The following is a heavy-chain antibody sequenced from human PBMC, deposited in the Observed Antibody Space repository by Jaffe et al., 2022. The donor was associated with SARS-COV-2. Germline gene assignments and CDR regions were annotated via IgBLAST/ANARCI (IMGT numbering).Heavy chain of an antibody. J-gene: IGHJ4*02. CDR1: GYTFTNYW. Sequence: DVQLVQSGAEVKKPGESLKISCQASGYTFTNYWIGWVRQMPGKGLEWMGIIYPSDSDTRYSPSFQGQVTISADESTNTAFLQWSSLKASDTAMYYCTRAATTASDYVWGSYPYWGQGTLVTVSS. CDR3: TRAATTASDYVWGSYPY. CDR2: IYPSDSDT. D-gene: IGHD3-16*01. V-gene: IGHV5-51*01.